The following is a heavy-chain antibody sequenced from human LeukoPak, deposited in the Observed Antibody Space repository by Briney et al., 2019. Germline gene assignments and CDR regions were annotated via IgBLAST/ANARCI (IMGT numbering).Heavy chain of an antibody. CDR2: ISSSGSTI. CDR1: GFTFSNAW. CDR3: AELGITMIGGV. V-gene: IGHV3-11*04. D-gene: IGHD3-10*02. Sequence: GGSLRLSCAASGFTFSNAWMSWVRQAPGKGLEWVSYISSSGSTIYYAGSVKGRFTISRDNAKNSLYLQMNSLRAEDTAVYYCAELGITMIGGVWGKGTTVTISS. J-gene: IGHJ6*04.